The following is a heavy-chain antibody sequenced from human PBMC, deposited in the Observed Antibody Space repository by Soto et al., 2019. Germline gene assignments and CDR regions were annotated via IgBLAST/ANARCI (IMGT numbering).Heavy chain of an antibody. J-gene: IGHJ3*02. Sequence: PSETLSLTCAIYGASLGGFHWTWLRQAPGKGLEWIGELIHGGSTNYNPSLKSRDSFSLDTSKKQFSLHLMSVTAADTAVYYCARSPLGYDYVRQTWREVGDSFDIWGRGTMVTVS. CDR3: ARSPLGYDYVRQTWREVGDSFDI. V-gene: IGHV4-34*12. CDR2: LIHGGST. CDR1: GASLGGFH. D-gene: IGHD3-16*01.